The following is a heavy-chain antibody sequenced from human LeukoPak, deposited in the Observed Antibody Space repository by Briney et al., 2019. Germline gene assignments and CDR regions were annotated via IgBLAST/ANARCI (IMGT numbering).Heavy chain of an antibody. J-gene: IGHJ6*02. CDR1: GGTFSSYA. D-gene: IGHD5-24*01. Sequence: SVKVSCKASGGTFSSYAISWVRQAPGQGLEWMGRIIPILGIAHYAQKFQGRVTITADKSTSTAYMELSSLRSEDTAVYYCARDRQRWLQRKTRDYYYYGMDVWGQGTTVTVSS. CDR3: ARDRQRWLQRKTRDYYYYGMDV. CDR2: IIPILGIA. V-gene: IGHV1-69*04.